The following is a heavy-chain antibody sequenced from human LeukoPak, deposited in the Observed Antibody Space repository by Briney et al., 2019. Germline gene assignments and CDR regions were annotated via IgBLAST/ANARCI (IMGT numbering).Heavy chain of an antibody. V-gene: IGHV3-21*01. CDR2: ISSSSRYI. CDR1: GFTFSSYS. Sequence: GGSLRLSCAASGFTFSSYSMNCVRQAPGKGLEWVSSISSSSRYIYYAVSVKARFTISRDNAKNSLSLQMNSLSAEDTAVYYCARGFGDTNYFDAFDIWGQGTMVTVSS. CDR3: ARGFGDTNYFDAFDI. D-gene: IGHD4-11*01. J-gene: IGHJ3*02.